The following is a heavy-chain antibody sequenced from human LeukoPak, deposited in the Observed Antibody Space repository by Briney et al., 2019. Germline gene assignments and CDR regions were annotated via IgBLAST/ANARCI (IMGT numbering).Heavy chain of an antibody. CDR2: ISGSGDTT. D-gene: IGHD4-17*01. V-gene: IGHV3-23*01. CDR3: AKELTTERTPGVDS. J-gene: IGHJ4*02. Sequence: GGSLRLSCTASGFTFSSYSMSWVRQGPGTGLEWVSAISGSGDTTFYADSVKGRFTISRDNSKKTLYLQVNSLRAEDTAVYFCAKELTTERTPGVDSWGQGTLVAVSS. CDR1: GFTFSSYS.